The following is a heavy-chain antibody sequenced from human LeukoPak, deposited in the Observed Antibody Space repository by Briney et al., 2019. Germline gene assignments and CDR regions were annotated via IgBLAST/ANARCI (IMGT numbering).Heavy chain of an antibody. CDR1: GDSVSNNNYF. CDR3: ARHAPGDIVVQIPAPTRWFDP. J-gene: IGHJ5*02. Sequence: SETLSLTCTVSGDSVSNNNYFWGWIRQPPGKGLEWIGSIDYRGTTYYNPSVESRVTISADTSKNQLSLKLSSVTAADTAVYYCARHAPGDIVVQIPAPTRWFDPWGQGTLVTVSS. CDR2: IDYRGTT. V-gene: IGHV4-39*01. D-gene: IGHD2-15*01.